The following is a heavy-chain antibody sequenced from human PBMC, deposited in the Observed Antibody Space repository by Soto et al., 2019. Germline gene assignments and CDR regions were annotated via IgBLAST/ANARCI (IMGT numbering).Heavy chain of an antibody. D-gene: IGHD3-22*01. CDR1: GFTFSTYA. V-gene: IGHV3-30*18. Sequence: PGGSLRLSCAASGFTFSTYAMHWVCQAPGKGLEWVALISFDGTKRYYSDPFKGRFTISRDNSENTLYLQMNSLRVEDTAVYYCAKFRYYDSSGYYPYDAFDIWGQGTKVTVSS. J-gene: IGHJ3*02. CDR3: AKFRYYDSSGYYPYDAFDI. CDR2: ISFDGTKR.